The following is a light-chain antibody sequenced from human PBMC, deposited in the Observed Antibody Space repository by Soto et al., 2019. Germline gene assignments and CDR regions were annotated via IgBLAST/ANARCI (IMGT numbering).Light chain of an antibody. CDR3: SSYTTRSTYV. CDR1: SRDIGFYIY. CDR2: DVS. V-gene: IGLV2-14*03. Sequence: QSALTQPASVSGSPGQSLTISCTGTSRDIGFYIYVSWYQQYPGNAPKLIIFDVSNRPSGVSGRFSGSKSGNTASLTISGLLPEDGADYYCSSYTTRSTYVFGSGTKLTVL. J-gene: IGLJ1*01.